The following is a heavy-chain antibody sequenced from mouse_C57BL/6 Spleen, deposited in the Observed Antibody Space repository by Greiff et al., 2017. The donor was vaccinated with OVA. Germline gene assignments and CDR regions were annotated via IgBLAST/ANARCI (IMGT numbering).Heavy chain of an antibody. Sequence: EVQLQQSGPELVKPGASVKISCKASGYTFTDYSMNWVKQSPGKSLEWIGDINPNNGGTSYNQKFKGKATLTVDKSSSTAYMELRSLTSEDSAVYYCAADYGAFAYWGQGTLVTVSA. CDR1: GYTFTDYS. CDR3: AADYGAFAY. V-gene: IGHV1-26*01. CDR2: INPNNGGT. D-gene: IGHD2-4*01. J-gene: IGHJ3*01.